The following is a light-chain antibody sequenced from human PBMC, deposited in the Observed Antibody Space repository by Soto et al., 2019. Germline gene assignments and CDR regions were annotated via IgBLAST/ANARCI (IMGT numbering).Light chain of an antibody. CDR2: EVS. CDR3: SSYTSSSTPYV. CDR1: SSDVGGYNY. V-gene: IGLV2-14*01. J-gene: IGLJ1*01. Sequence: QSALTQPASVSGSPGQSITISCTGTSSDVGGYNYVSWYQQHPGKAPKLMIYEVSNRHSGVSNRFSGSKSGNTASLTISRLQAEDEADYYCSSYTSSSTPYVFGTRTKLTVL.